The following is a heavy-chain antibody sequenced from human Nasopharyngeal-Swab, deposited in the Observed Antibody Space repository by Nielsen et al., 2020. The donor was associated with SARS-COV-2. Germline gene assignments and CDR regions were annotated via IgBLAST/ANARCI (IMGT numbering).Heavy chain of an antibody. Sequence: PGKGLEWIGYIYYRGSTYYNPSLKSRVTISVDTSKNQFSLKLSSVTAADTAVYYCARDGPQSLYDILTGYYKPYAFDIWGQGTMVTVSS. J-gene: IGHJ3*02. CDR3: ARDGPQSLYDILTGYYKPYAFDI. CDR2: IYYRGST. V-gene: IGHV4-30-4*01. D-gene: IGHD3-9*01.